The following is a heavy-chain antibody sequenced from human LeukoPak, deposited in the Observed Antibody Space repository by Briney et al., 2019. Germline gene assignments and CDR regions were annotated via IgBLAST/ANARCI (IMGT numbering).Heavy chain of an antibody. V-gene: IGHV3-30*02. J-gene: IGHJ4*02. CDR3: AKEDGTVVVSTFGD. Sequence: GGSLRLSCAASGFTFRTYGMHWVRQPPGKGLEWVAFIQFDESSKNYADSVKGRFTISRDNSKNTVYLQVNSLRAEDTAVYYCAKEDGTVVVSTFGDWGQGTLVTVSS. CDR1: GFTFRTYG. D-gene: IGHD3-22*01. CDR2: IQFDESSK.